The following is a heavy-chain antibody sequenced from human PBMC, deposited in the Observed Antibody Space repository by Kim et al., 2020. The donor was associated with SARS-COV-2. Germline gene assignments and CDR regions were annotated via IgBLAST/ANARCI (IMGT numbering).Heavy chain of an antibody. V-gene: IGHV3-21*04. D-gene: IGHD5-18*01. Sequence: GGSLRLSCAASGFTFSSYSMNWVRQAPGKGLEWVSSISSSSSYIYYADSVKGRFTISRDNAKNSLYLQMNSLRAEDTAVYYCARAPRGYSYGYWRGEVWYWGQGTLVTVSS. CDR1: GFTFSSYS. CDR3: ARAPRGYSYGYWRGEVWY. CDR2: ISSSSSYI. J-gene: IGHJ4*02.